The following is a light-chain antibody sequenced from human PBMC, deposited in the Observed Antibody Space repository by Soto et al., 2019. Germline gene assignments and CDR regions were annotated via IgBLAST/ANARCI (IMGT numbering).Light chain of an antibody. V-gene: IGLV2-8*01. CDR2: EVS. Sequence: QSALTQPASVSGSPGQSIAISCTGSGSDVGGYKSVSWYQQHPGKAPKVMIYEVSKRPSGVPDRFSGSKSGNTASLTVSGLQAEDEADYYCSSYAGSKFWVFGGGTKLTVL. J-gene: IGLJ3*02. CDR3: SSYAGSKFWV. CDR1: GSDVGGYKS.